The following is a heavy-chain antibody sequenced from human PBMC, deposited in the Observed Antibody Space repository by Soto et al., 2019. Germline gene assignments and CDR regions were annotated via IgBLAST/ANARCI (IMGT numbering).Heavy chain of an antibody. CDR2: IYPGDSDT. J-gene: IGHJ5*02. CDR3: ARQEGYSYDSSANNWFDP. CDR1: GYSFTSYW. V-gene: IGHV5-51*01. Sequence: RGESLKISCKGSGYSFTSYWIGWVRQMPGKGLEWMGIIYPGDSDTRYSPSFQGQGTISADKSISTAYLQWSSLKASDTAMYYCARQEGYSYDSSANNWFDPWGQGTLVTVSS. D-gene: IGHD5-18*01.